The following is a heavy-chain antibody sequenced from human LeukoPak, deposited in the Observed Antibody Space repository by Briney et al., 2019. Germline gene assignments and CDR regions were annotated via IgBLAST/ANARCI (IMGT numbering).Heavy chain of an antibody. CDR3: ARHSSTWSFDY. Sequence: GGSLRLSCAASGFTFRSYGMHWVRQAPGKGLECVSFIWFDGSNKYYADSVKGRFTISRDNSKNTLYLQMNSLRVEDTAVYYCARHSSTWSFDYWGQGTLVTVSS. CDR2: IWFDGSNK. V-gene: IGHV3-30*02. CDR1: GFTFRSYG. J-gene: IGHJ4*02. D-gene: IGHD3-22*01.